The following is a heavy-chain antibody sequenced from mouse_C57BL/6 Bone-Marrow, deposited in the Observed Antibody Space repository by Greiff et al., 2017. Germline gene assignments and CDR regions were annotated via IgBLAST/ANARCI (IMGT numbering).Heavy chain of an antibody. CDR2: IYPRSGNT. J-gene: IGHJ2*01. CDR3: ARGRLLRWDY. V-gene: IGHV1-81*01. D-gene: IGHD1-1*01. CDR1: GYTFTSYG. Sequence: QVQLQQSGAELARPGASVKLSCKASGYTFTSYGISWVKQRTGQCLEWIGEIYPRSGNTYYNEKFKGKATLPADKSSSTAYMELRSLTSEDSAVYFCARGRLLRWDYWGQGTTLTVSS.